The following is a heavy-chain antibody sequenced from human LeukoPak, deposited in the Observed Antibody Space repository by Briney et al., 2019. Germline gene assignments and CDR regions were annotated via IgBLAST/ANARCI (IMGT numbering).Heavy chain of an antibody. D-gene: IGHD3-9*01. V-gene: IGHV3-23*01. CDR1: GLIFSSYA. CDR3: VKDVLSYDILTGSAY. J-gene: IGHJ4*02. Sequence: GGSLRLSCEVSGLIFSSYAMSWVRQASGKGLEWVSGIPGRGGNTFYADSVRGRFTISRDNSKNTLCLQMNSLRADDTAVYYCVKDVLSYDILTGSAYWGPGTLVTVSP. CDR2: IPGRGGNT.